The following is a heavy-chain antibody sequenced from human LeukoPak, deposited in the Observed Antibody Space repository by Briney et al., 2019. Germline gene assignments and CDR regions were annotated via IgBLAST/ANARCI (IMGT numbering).Heavy chain of an antibody. CDR2: IYYSGST. J-gene: IGHJ4*02. V-gene: IGHV4-39*07. CDR1: SGSISSSSYY. Sequence: PSETLSLTCTVSSGSISSSSYYWGWIRQPPGKGLEWIGSIYYSGSTYYNPSLKSRVTISVDTSKNQFSLKLSSVTAADTAVYYCAEGHSSGYYPHFDYWGQGTLVTVSS. D-gene: IGHD3-22*01. CDR3: AEGHSSGYYPHFDY.